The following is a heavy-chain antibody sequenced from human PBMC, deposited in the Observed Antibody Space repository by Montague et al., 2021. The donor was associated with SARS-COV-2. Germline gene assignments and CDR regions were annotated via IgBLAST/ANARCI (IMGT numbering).Heavy chain of an antibody. CDR2: ISNTGST. CDR1: GVTVSSHSYY. CDR3: ARVLDVNGSSSYFFHN. D-gene: IGHD3-10*01. J-gene: IGHJ4*02. V-gene: IGHV4-61*01. Sequence: SETLSLTCSVSGVTVSSHSYYWSWIRQPPGKGLEWIGYISNTGSTSYNTSLKSRVTISLDTSKNEFSLQMTSVTAADTAVYYCARVLDVNGSSSYFFHNWGQGTLVTVSS.